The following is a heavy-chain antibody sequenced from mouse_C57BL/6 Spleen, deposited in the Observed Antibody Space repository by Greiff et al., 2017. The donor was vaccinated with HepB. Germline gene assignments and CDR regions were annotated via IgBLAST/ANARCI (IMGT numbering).Heavy chain of an antibody. CDR1: GYSFTSYG. J-gene: IGHJ4*01. CDR3: ARHVYDGYSYAMDY. CDR2: IWSDGST. Sequence: QVQLQQSGPGLVAPSQRLSITCTVSGYSFTSYGVHWVRQPPGKGLEWLVVIWSDGSTTYNSALNSRLSISKDNSKSQVFLKLNSLQTDDTAMYYCARHVYDGYSYAMDYWGQGTSVTVSS. V-gene: IGHV2-6-1*01. D-gene: IGHD2-3*01.